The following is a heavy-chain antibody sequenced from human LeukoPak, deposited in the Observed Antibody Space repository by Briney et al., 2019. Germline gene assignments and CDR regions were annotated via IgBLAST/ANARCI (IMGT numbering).Heavy chain of an antibody. Sequence: QSGGSLRLSCAASGFTVSGNYMGWLRQAPGKGLEWLSDIYSGGSTYYADSVKGRFTISRDNSDNTLYLQMNSLRAEDTAVYYCAKDRPNYYGSNGHYYKLNGDCWGQGTLVTVS. CDR1: GFTVSGNY. CDR2: IYSGGST. CDR3: AKDRPNYYGSNGHYYKLNGDC. D-gene: IGHD3-22*01. J-gene: IGHJ4*02. V-gene: IGHV3-53*01.